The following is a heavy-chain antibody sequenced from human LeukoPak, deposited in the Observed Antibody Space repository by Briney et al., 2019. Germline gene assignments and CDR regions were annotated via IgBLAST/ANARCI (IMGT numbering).Heavy chain of an antibody. CDR2: INPNTGVT. Sequence: ASVKVSCKASGYTYTGYYMHWVRQAPGQGLEWMGWINPNTGVTNYAQKFQGRVTLTRDTSIITAYMELTRLRSDDTAMYYCARDRTTVTTGYYGMDVWGQGTTLTVSS. V-gene: IGHV1-2*02. D-gene: IGHD4-17*01. J-gene: IGHJ6*02. CDR1: GYTYTGYY. CDR3: ARDRTTVTTGYYGMDV.